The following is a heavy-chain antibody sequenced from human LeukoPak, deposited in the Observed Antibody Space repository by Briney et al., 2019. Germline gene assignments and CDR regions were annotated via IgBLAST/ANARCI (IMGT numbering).Heavy chain of an antibody. V-gene: IGHV4-59*01. CDR1: GGFISSYY. Sequence: SETLSLTCTVSGGFISSYYWSWIRQPPGKGLEWIGYIYYSGSTNYNPSPKSRVTISVDTSKNQFSLKLSSVTAADTAVYYCARGEGYCSGGSCYFPFDYWGQGTLVTVSS. CDR2: IYYSGST. J-gene: IGHJ4*02. CDR3: ARGEGYCSGGSCYFPFDY. D-gene: IGHD2-15*01.